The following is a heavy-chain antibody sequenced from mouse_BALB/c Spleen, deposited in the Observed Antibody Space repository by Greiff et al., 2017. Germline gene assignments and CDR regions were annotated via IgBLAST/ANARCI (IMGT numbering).Heavy chain of an antibody. V-gene: IGHV2-9*02. Sequence: VKLMESGPGLVAPSQSLSITCTVSGFSLTSYGVHWVRQPPGKGLEWLGVIWAGGSTNYNSALMSRLSISKDNSKSQVFLKMNSLQTDDTAMYYCARDRGTGLYYCDYWGQGTTLTVSS. CDR3: ARDRGTGLYYCDY. CDR1: GFSLTSYG. CDR2: IWAGGST. J-gene: IGHJ2*01. D-gene: IGHD2-14*01.